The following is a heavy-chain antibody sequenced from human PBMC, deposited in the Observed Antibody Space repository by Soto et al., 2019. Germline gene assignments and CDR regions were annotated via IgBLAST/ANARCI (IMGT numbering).Heavy chain of an antibody. CDR3: AKDHIVATMLPFFD. CDR1: GFTFSGYA. J-gene: IGHJ4*02. D-gene: IGHD5-12*01. V-gene: IGHV3-23*01. CDR2: ISGSGGST. Sequence: GGSLRLSCAASGFTFSGYAMSWVRQAPGKGLEWVSAISGSGGSTYYADSVKGRFTISRDNSKNTLYLQMNSLRAEDTAVYYCAKDHIVATMLPFFDWGQGTLVTVSS.